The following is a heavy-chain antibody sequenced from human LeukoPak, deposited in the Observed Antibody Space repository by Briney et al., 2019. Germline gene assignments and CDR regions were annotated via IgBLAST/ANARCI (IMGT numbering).Heavy chain of an antibody. J-gene: IGHJ4*02. V-gene: IGHV1-69*01. D-gene: IGHD3-22*01. CDR2: IIPIFGTA. CDR3: ARLADYDSSGYLSY. Sequence: GSSVKVSCKASGGTFSSYAISWVRQAPEQGLEWMGGIIPIFGTANYAQKFQGKVTITADESTSTAYMELSSLRSEDTAVYYCARLADYDSSGYLSYWGQGTLVTVSS. CDR1: GGTFSSYA.